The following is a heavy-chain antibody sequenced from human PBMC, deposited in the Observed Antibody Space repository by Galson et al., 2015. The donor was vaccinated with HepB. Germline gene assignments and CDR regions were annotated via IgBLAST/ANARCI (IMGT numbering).Heavy chain of an antibody. CDR1: GDSVSSNSAA. CDR2: TYYRSKWDN. Sequence: CAISGDSVSSNSAAWNWIRQSPSRGLEWLGRTYYRSKWDNDYAISVKGRITINPDTSKNQFSLQLNSATPEDTAVYYCARGGIAAAGTGWFDPWGQGTLVTVSS. D-gene: IGHD6-13*01. J-gene: IGHJ5*02. V-gene: IGHV6-1*01. CDR3: ARGGIAAAGTGWFDP.